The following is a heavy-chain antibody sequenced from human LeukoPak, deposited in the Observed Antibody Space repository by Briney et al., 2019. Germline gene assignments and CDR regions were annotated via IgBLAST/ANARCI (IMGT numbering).Heavy chain of an antibody. J-gene: IGHJ4*02. CDR1: GGSISSGDYY. CDR2: IYSSGST. V-gene: IGHV4-30-4*01. D-gene: IGHD5-18*01. Sequence: SETLSLTCTVSGGSISSGDYYWSWIRQPPGKGLEWIGYIYSSGSTYNPSLKSRVIISLDTSKNQFSLKLNSVTAADTAVYYCARGGKKTAMVTSWGQGTLVTVPS. CDR3: ARGGKKTAMVTS.